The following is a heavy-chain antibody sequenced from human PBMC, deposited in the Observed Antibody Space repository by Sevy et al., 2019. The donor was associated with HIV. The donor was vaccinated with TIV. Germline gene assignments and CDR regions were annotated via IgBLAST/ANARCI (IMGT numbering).Heavy chain of an antibody. CDR2: IRISGGNT. V-gene: IGHV3-23*01. CDR1: GFTFSNYA. CDR3: AKEWTQLSDWFGELDY. J-gene: IGHJ4*02. Sequence: GGSLRLSCAASGFTFSNYAMSWVRQAPGKGLEWVSSIRISGGNTYYADSVKGRFTISRDNSKNTLYLQMNSLRAEDTAVYYCAKEWTQLSDWFGELDYWGQGSLVTVSS. D-gene: IGHD3-9*01.